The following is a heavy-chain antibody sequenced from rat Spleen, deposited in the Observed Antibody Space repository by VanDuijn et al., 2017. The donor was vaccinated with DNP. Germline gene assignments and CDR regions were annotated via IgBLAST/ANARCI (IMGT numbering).Heavy chain of an antibody. J-gene: IGHJ2*01. Sequence: EVQLVESGGGLVQPGRSLKLSCAASGFIFSNYDMAWVRQAPTKGLELVAAISYEGSSTYYGDSVKGRFTISRDNAKSSLYLQMISLKSEDSATYYCVRHEYQAFDYWGQGVMVTVSS. CDR3: VRHEYQAFDY. CDR2: ISYEGSST. V-gene: IGHV5-22*01. CDR1: GFIFSNYD.